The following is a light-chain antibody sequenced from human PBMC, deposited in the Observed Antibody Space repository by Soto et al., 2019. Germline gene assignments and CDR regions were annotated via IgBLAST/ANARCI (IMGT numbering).Light chain of an antibody. CDR1: QHISKW. CDR2: AAS. CDR3: QHADSFPYT. Sequence: DIQMTQSPSSVSASVGDRVTITCRASQHISKWLAWYQQKPGKAPNLLIFAASNLQSGVPSRFSGSGSGTEFSLTISSLQPEDFATYYCQHADSFPYTFGQGTKLEIK. V-gene: IGKV1-12*01. J-gene: IGKJ2*01.